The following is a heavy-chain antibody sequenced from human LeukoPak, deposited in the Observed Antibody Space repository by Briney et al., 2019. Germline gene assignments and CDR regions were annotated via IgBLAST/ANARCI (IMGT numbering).Heavy chain of an antibody. Sequence: SETLPLTCTVSGGSISSSSYYWGWIRQPPGKGLEWIGSIYYSGSTYCNPSLKSRVTISVDTSKNQFSLKLSSVTAADTAVYYCARRAVAGPFDYWGQGTLVTVSS. J-gene: IGHJ4*02. CDR1: GGSISSSSYY. V-gene: IGHV4-39*01. D-gene: IGHD6-19*01. CDR3: ARRAVAGPFDY. CDR2: IYYSGST.